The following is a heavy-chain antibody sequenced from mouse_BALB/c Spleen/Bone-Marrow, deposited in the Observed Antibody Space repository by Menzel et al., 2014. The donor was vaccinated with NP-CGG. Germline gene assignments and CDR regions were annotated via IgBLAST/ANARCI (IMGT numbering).Heavy chain of an antibody. V-gene: IGHV3-8*02. CDR2: LSYSGST. CDR3: ARYEGPSRAMDY. CDR1: GDSITSGY. Sequence: EVKLVESGPSLVKPSQTLSLTCSVTGDSITSGYWNWIRKFPGNRLEYMGYLSYSGSTYYNPSLKSRISITRDTSKNQYYLQLNSVTTEDTATYYCARYEGPSRAMDYRGQGTSVTVSS. J-gene: IGHJ4*01.